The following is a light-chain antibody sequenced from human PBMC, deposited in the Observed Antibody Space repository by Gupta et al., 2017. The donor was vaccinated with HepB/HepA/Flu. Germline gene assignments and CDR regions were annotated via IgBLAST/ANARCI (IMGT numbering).Light chain of an antibody. J-gene: IGKJ5*01. CDR2: GAS. CDR1: QSVSSSL. V-gene: IGKV3-20*01. Sequence: EIVLTQSPGTLSLSPGERATLSCRASQSVSSSLLAWYQQKPGQAPRLLIHGASTRATGIPDRFSGSGSGTDFTLTISRLEPEDFAVYYCQQYGSSPRITFGQGTRLEIK. CDR3: QQYGSSPRIT.